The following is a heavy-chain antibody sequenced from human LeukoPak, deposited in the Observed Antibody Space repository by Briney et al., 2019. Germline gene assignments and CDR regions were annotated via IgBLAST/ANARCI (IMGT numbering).Heavy chain of an antibody. CDR2: INHSGST. CDR1: GGSFSGYY. CDR3: ARVGYYGSGALDY. J-gene: IGHJ4*02. D-gene: IGHD3-10*01. V-gene: IGHV4-34*01. Sequence: SETLSLTCAVYGGSFSGYYWSWIRQAPGKGLEWIGEINHSGSTNYNPSLKSRVTISVDTSKNQFSLKLSSVTAADTAVYYCARVGYYGSGALDYWGQGTLVTVSS.